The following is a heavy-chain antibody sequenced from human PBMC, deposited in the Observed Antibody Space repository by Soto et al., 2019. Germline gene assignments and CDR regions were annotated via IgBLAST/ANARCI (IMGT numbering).Heavy chain of an antibody. J-gene: IGHJ4*02. Sequence: SETLSLTCTFSGVSVSSSSYYWSWILLPPGKGLEWIGYIYHTGTTNYNPSLKSRVTISVDTSKNQFSLKLSSVTAADTAVYYCARAVSGYYYDSSGLFDYWGQGTLVTVSS. CDR1: GVSVSSSSYY. CDR3: ARAVSGYYYDSSGLFDY. CDR2: IYHTGTT. V-gene: IGHV4-61*01. D-gene: IGHD3-22*01.